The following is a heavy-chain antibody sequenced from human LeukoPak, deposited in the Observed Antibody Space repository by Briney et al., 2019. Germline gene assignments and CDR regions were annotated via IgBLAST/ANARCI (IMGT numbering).Heavy chain of an antibody. D-gene: IGHD3-22*01. J-gene: IGHJ5*02. Sequence: GGSLRLSCAASGFTFDDYAMHWVRQAPGKGLEWVSGISWNSGSIGYADSVKGRFTISRDNAKNSLYLQMNSLRAEDMALYYCAKGNSYDSSGYWNRFDPWGQGTLVTVSS. V-gene: IGHV3-9*03. CDR2: ISWNSGSI. CDR3: AKGNSYDSSGYWNRFDP. CDR1: GFTFDDYA.